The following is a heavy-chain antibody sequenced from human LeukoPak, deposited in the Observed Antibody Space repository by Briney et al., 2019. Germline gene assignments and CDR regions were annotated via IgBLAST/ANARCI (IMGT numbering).Heavy chain of an antibody. D-gene: IGHD3-22*01. V-gene: IGHV4-4*02. J-gene: IGHJ4*02. Sequence: SETLSLTCAVSGGSISSSNWWSWVRQPPGKGLEWIGEIYHSGSTNYNPSLKSRVTISVDTSKNQFSLKLSSVTAADTAVYYCARDLRYYDSSGYSYWGQGTLVTVSS. CDR3: ARDLRYYDSSGYSY. CDR2: IYHSGST. CDR1: GGSISSSNW.